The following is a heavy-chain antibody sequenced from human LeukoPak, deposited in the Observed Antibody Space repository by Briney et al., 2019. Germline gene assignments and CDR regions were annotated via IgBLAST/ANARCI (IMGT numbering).Heavy chain of an antibody. V-gene: IGHV4-31*03. CDR3: ARDRGSYGSDN. CDR2: IYYSGST. J-gene: IGHJ4*02. CDR1: GGSISSGGYY. Sequence: SETLSLTCTVSGGSISSGGYYWSWIRQHPGKGLEWIGCIYYSGSTYYNPSLKSRVTISVDTSKNQFSLKLSSVTAADTAVYYCARDRGSYGSDNWGQGTLVTVSS. D-gene: IGHD5-18*01.